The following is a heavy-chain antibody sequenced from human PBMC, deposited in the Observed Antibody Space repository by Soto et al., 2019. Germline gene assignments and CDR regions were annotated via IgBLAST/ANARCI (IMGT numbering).Heavy chain of an antibody. CDR1: GFTFSDYY. Sequence: QVQLVESGGGLVKPGGSLRLSCAASGFTFSDYYMSWIRQAPWKGLEWVSYISSSSSYTNYADSVKGRFTISRDNAKNSLYLQMNSLRAEDTAVYYCARASDYYYGMDVWGQGTTVTVSS. J-gene: IGHJ6*02. CDR3: ARASDYYYGMDV. CDR2: ISSSSSYT. V-gene: IGHV3-11*05.